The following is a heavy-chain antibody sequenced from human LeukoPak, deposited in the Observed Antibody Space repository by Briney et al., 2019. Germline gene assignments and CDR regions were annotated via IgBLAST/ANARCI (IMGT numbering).Heavy chain of an antibody. Sequence: LPGGSLRLSCAASGFTFDDYGMSWVRQAPGKGLEWVSGINWNGGSTGYADSVKGRFTISRDDAKNSLYLQMNSLRAEDTALYYCARQYYEILTDPNYFDSWGQGTLVTVSS. CDR1: GFTFDDYG. J-gene: IGHJ4*02. CDR2: INWNGGST. D-gene: IGHD3-9*01. CDR3: ARQYYEILTDPNYFDS. V-gene: IGHV3-20*04.